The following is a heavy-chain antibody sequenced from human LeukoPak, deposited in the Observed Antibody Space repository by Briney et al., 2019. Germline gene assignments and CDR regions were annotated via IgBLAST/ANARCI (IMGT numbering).Heavy chain of an antibody. CDR3: ARDPSTVAAKYYFDY. CDR2: ISYDGSNK. D-gene: IGHD5-12*01. J-gene: IGHJ4*02. Sequence: GGSLRLSCAASGFTFSSYAMHWVGQAPGKGLEGVAVISYDGSNKYYADSVKGRFTNSRDNSKNTLYLQMNSRRAEDTAVYYCARDPSTVAAKYYFDYWGQGTLVTVSS. CDR1: GFTFSSYA. V-gene: IGHV3-30*04.